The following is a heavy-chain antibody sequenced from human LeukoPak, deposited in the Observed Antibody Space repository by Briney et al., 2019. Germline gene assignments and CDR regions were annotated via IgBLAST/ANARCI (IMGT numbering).Heavy chain of an antibody. CDR2: IYYSGST. J-gene: IGHJ4*02. V-gene: IGHV4-59*08. D-gene: IGHD6-19*01. CDR1: GGSISSYY. CDR3: ARHKGVSGWYLASFGY. Sequence: PSETLSLTCTVSGGSISSYYWSWIRQPPGRGLEWIGYIYYSGSTNYNPSLKSRVTISVDTSKNQFSLKLSSVTAADTAVYYCARHKGVSGWYLASFGYWGQGTLVTVSS.